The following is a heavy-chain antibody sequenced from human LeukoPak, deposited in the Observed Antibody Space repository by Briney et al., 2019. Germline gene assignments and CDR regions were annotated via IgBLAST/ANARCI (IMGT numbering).Heavy chain of an antibody. CDR1: GFTFSRYW. J-gene: IGHJ4*02. Sequence: PGGSLRLSCAASGFTFSRYWMHWVRQAPGKGLVWVSRINSDGSSTSYADSVRGRFTISRDNAKNTLYLQMNSLRADDTAVYYCASDTVDTALGIDYWGQGTLVTVSS. V-gene: IGHV3-74*01. D-gene: IGHD5-18*01. CDR3: ASDTVDTALGIDY. CDR2: INSDGSST.